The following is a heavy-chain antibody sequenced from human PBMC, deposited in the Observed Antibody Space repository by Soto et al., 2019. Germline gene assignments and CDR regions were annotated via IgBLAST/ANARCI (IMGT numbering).Heavy chain of an antibody. D-gene: IGHD6-25*01. V-gene: IGHV3-30-3*01. CDR3: AREGRLGSGFDY. CDR2: ISYDGSNK. CDR1: GFIFSSYA. Sequence: QVQLVESGGGVVQPGRSLRLSCAASGFIFSSYAMHWVRQAPGKGLEWVAVISYDGSNKYYADSVKGRFTISRDNSKNILALQMNSLRAEDTAVYYCAREGRLGSGFDYWGQGALVTVSS. J-gene: IGHJ4*02.